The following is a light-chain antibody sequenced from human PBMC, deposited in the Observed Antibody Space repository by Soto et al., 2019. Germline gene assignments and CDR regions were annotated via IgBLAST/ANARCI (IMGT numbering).Light chain of an antibody. V-gene: IGLV2-14*01. CDR2: DVS. CDR1: RSDVGGYNY. J-gene: IGLJ1*01. Sequence: QSALTQPASVSGSPGQSITISCTGTRSDVGGYNYVSWYQQHPGKAPKLMIYDVSNRPSGVSNRFSGSKSGNTASLTISGLQAEDEADYYCRSYTSSSTLLYVFGTGTKLTVL. CDR3: RSYTSSSTLLYV.